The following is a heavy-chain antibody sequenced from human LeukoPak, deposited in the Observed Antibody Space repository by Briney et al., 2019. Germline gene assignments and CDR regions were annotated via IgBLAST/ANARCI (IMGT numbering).Heavy chain of an antibody. CDR1: GGTFSSYA. V-gene: IGHV1-69*05. J-gene: IGHJ4*02. D-gene: IGHD3-22*01. Sequence: ASVKVSCKASGGTFSSYAISWVRQAPGQGLEWMGRIIPIFGTANYAQKFQGRVTITTDESTSTAYMELSSLRSEDTAVYYCARVNNYYDSSGYYPLDYWEEGTLVTVSS. CDR2: IIPIFGTA. CDR3: ARVNNYYDSSGYYPLDY.